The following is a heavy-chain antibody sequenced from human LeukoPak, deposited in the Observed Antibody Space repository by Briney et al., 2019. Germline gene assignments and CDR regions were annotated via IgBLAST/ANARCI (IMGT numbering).Heavy chain of an antibody. CDR3: ARGPGFSSLDY. J-gene: IGHJ4*02. D-gene: IGHD6-13*01. V-gene: IGHV3-7*01. CDR2: MKPDGSAK. CDR1: GFTFGNSW. Sequence: GGSLRLSCVASGFTFGNSWVAWVRQSPEKGLEWVASMKPDGSAKYYMDSVQGRFTISRDNAENSLYLQMNSLRVEDTALYYCARGPGFSSLDYWGQGTLVTVSS.